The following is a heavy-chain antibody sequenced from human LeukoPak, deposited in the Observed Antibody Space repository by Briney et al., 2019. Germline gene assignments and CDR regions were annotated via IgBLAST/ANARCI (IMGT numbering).Heavy chain of an antibody. J-gene: IGHJ4*02. D-gene: IGHD3-10*01. CDR1: GFTFSSYS. Sequence: GGSLRLSCAASGFTFSSYSMNWVRQAPGKGLEWVSSISSSSSYIYYADSVKGRFTISRDNAKNSLYLQMNSLRAEDTAVYYCTTDDPSSGSGSFFDYWGQGTLVTVSS. CDR2: ISSSSSYI. V-gene: IGHV3-21*01. CDR3: TTDDPSSGSGSFFDY.